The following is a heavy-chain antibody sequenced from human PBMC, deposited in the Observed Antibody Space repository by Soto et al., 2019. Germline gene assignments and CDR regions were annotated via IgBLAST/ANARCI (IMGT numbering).Heavy chain of an antibody. CDR3: AREETAWPLAYGLDV. J-gene: IGHJ6*02. V-gene: IGHV3-21*01. CDR2: IGTRSDI. Sequence: GGSLRLSCVASGFTFSTYSMNWVRQAPGKGLEWVSTIGTRSDIYYAESVKGRFTISRDNAKNSLSLQMNSLRVEDTAVYYCAREETAWPLAYGLDVWGQGTPVTVSS. D-gene: IGHD2-21*02. CDR1: GFTFSTYS.